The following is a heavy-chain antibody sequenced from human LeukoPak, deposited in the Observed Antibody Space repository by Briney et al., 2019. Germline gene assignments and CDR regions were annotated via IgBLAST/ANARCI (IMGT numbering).Heavy chain of an antibody. J-gene: IGHJ4*02. D-gene: IGHD5-24*01. CDR1: GYTFTGSY. Sequence: ASVKVSCKASGYTFTGSYMNWVRQAPGQGPEWMGWINPNSGATLYAQKFQGRVAITWDTSITTAYMDLSRLTSDDTAVYYCARDRYGDGFAHLDYWGQGALVTVFS. CDR3: ARDRYGDGFAHLDY. CDR2: INPNSGAT. V-gene: IGHV1-2*02.